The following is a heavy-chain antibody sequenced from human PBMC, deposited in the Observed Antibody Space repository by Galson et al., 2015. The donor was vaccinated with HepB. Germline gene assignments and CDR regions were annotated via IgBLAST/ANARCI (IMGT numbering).Heavy chain of an antibody. CDR3: TRQEGDSFFFHLDA. V-gene: IGHV3-73*01. CDR1: GFTFSGSA. CDR2: IRSKANTYAT. Sequence: SLRLSCAASGFTFSGSAMHWVRQASGKGLEWVGRIRSKANTYATTYTASVKGRFTISRDDSKNTPYLQMNSLKTEDTPVYYCTRQEGDSFFFHLDAWAKGHTAPAS. J-gene: IGHJ6*03. D-gene: IGHD2-15*01.